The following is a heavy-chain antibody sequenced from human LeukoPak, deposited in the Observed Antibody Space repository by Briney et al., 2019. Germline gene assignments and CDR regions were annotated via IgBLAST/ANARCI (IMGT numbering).Heavy chain of an antibody. CDR3: ATSPPLYYDILTGQRSRGYYYYGMDV. J-gene: IGHJ6*02. CDR1: GFTFSSYA. CDR2: ISGSGGST. Sequence: GGSLRLSCAASGFTFSSYAMSWVRQAPGKGLEWVSAISGSGGSTYYADSVKGRFTISRDNSKNTLYLQMNSLRAEDTAVYYCATSPPLYYDILTGQRSRGYYYYGMDVWGQGTTVTVSS. V-gene: IGHV3-23*01. D-gene: IGHD3-9*01.